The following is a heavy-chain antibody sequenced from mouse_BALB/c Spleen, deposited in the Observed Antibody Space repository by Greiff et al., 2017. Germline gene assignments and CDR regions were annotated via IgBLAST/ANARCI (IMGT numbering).Heavy chain of an antibody. J-gene: IGHJ2*01. CDR2: INPYNDGT. CDR3: ARSWGHYYGSSYSY. CDR1: GYTFTSYV. D-gene: IGHD1-1*01. Sequence: EVQLQQSGPELVKPGASVKMSCKASGYTFTSYVMHWVKQKPGQGLEWIGYINPYNDGTKYNEKFKGKATLTSDKSSSTAYMELSSLTSEDSAVYYCARSWGHYYGSSYSYWGQGTTLTVSS. V-gene: IGHV1-14*01.